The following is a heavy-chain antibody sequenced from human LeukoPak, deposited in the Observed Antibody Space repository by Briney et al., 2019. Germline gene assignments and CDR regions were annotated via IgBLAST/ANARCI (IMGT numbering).Heavy chain of an antibody. CDR3: ARHGGEDCSGGSCYFFAFDI. V-gene: IGHV4-61*02. CDR2: IYISGST. J-gene: IGHJ3*02. Sequence: PSETLSLTCTVSGGSISSAAYYWSWIRQPAGKGLAWIARIYISGSTNYNPSLKSRVTISVDTSKNQFSLKLSSVTAAHTAVYYCARHGGEDCSGGSCYFFAFDIWGQGTMVTVSS. CDR1: GGSISSAAYY. D-gene: IGHD2-15*01.